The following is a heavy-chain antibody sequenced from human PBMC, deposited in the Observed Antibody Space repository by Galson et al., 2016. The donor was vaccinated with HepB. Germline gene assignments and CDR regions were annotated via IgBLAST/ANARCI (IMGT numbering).Heavy chain of an antibody. CDR2: ISDGGAT. J-gene: IGHJ3*01. Sequence: SLRLSCAASGFTMSYHEMNWVRQAPGKGLQWVSYISDGGATVYADSVKGRFTISRDNAKNSFYLQMNSLTAEDTAVYYCARDPDTAMIVNAFDVWGQGTLVTVSS. V-gene: IGHV3-48*03. CDR3: ARDPDTAMIVNAFDV. CDR1: GFTMSYHE. D-gene: IGHD5-18*01.